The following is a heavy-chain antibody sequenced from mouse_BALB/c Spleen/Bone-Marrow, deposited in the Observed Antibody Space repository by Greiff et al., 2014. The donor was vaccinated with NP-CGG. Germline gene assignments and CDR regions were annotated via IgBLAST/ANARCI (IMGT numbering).Heavy chain of an antibody. D-gene: IGHD2-4*01. Sequence: VQLVESGAELVRSGASVKLSCTASGFNIKDYYMHWVKQRPEQGLEWIGWIDPENGDTEYAPKFQGKATMTADTSSNTAYLQLSSLTSEDTAGYYCNARGDYDFDYFDYWGQGTTLTVSS. CDR1: GFNIKDYY. V-gene: IGHV14-4*02. CDR2: IDPENGDT. J-gene: IGHJ2*01. CDR3: NARGDYDFDYFDY.